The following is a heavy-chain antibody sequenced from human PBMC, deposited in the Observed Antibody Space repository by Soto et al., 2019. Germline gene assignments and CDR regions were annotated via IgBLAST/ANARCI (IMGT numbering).Heavy chain of an antibody. V-gene: IGHV4-59*01. D-gene: IGHD3-3*01. Sequence: SETLSLTCTVSGGSISTYYWSWIRQSPGKGLEWIGYIFYSDNTNYNPSLRSRVTISVDTSKSQFSLKLTSVTAADTAVYYCARGGETYYDFWSGFSPIDYWGQGALVTISS. CDR3: ARGGETYYDFWSGFSPIDY. J-gene: IGHJ4*02. CDR1: GGSISTYY. CDR2: IFYSDNT.